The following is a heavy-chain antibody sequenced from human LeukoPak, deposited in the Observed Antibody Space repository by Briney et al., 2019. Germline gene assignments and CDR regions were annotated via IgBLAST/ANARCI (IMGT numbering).Heavy chain of an antibody. D-gene: IGHD3-22*01. J-gene: IGHJ4*02. CDR2: IYYSGST. V-gene: IGHV4-59*01. CDR1: GGSISSYY. Sequence: PSETLSLTCTVSGGSISSYYWSWIRQPPGKGLEWIGYIYYSGSTNYNPSLKSRVTISVDTSKNQFSLKLSSVTAADTAVYYCAREGIDGYVDYWGQGTLVTVSS. CDR3: AREGIDGYVDY.